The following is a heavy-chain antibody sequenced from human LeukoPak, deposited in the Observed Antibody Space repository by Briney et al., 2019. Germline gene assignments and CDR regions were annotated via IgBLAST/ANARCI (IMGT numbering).Heavy chain of an antibody. J-gene: IGHJ6*02. V-gene: IGHV4-59*01. Sequence: PSETLSLTCTVSGCSISSYYWSWIRQPPGKGLEWIGYIYYRGSTNYNPSLKSRVTISVDTSKNQFSLKLSSVTAADTAVYYCARDSDSNYGYGMDVWGQGTTVTVSS. CDR3: ARDSDSNYGYGMDV. CDR1: GCSISSYY. D-gene: IGHD4-11*01. CDR2: IYYRGST.